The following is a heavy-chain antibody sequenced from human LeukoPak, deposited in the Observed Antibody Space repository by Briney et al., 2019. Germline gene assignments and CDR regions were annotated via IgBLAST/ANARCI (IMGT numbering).Heavy chain of an antibody. V-gene: IGHV4-59*01. CDR1: GGSISNYY. Sequence: PSETLSLTCTVSGGSISNYYWSWIRQPPGKGLEWIGYIYYGGSTNYNPSLKGRVTMSVDTSKNQFSLKLSSVTAADTAVYYCARDNIWGQGTMVTVSS. CDR2: IYYGGST. J-gene: IGHJ3*02. CDR3: ARDNI.